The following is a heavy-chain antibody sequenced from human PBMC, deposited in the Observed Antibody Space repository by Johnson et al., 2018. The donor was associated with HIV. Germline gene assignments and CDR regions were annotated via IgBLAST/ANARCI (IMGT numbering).Heavy chain of an antibody. CDR3: ARGRDYRSCYDKYAFDI. CDR2: IKQEGRET. Sequence: VQLVESGGGLVQPGGSLRLSCAASEFIFSNYWMSWVRQAPWKGLEWVANIKQEGRETHYIDSVKGRFTISRDNSKNTLYLQMNSLRAEDTAVYYCARGRDYRSCYDKYAFDIWGQGTMVTVSS. J-gene: IGHJ3*02. CDR1: EFIFSNYW. V-gene: IGHV3-7*02. D-gene: IGHD5-12*01.